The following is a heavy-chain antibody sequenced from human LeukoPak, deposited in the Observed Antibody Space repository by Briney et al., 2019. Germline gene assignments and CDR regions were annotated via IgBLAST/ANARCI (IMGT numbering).Heavy chain of an antibody. J-gene: IGHJ3*02. CDR1: GFTFSSYS. CDR3: ARPITMVRGVSFDI. Sequence: GGSVRLSCAASGFTFSSYSMNWVRQAPGKGLEWVSSISSSSSYIYYADSVKDRFTISRDSAKNSLYLQMNSLRAEDTAVYYCARPITMVRGVSFDIWGQGTMVTVSS. D-gene: IGHD3-10*01. V-gene: IGHV3-21*01. CDR2: ISSSSSYI.